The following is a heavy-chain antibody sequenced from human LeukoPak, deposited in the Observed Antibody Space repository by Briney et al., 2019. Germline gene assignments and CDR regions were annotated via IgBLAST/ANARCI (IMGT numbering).Heavy chain of an antibody. V-gene: IGHV4-39*01. CDR3: ERLTVRRIDY. J-gene: IGHJ4*02. CDR1: GGSISISTYY. CDR2: IYYSGST. Sequence: SETLSLTCTVSGGSISISTYYWGWIRQPPGKGLEWIGNIYYSGSTYYNPSLKSRVTISVDTSKNQFSLKLNSVTAADTAVYYCERLTVRRIDYWGQGTLVTVSS.